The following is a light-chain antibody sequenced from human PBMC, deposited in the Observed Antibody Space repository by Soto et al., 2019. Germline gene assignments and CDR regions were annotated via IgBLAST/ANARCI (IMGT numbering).Light chain of an antibody. V-gene: IGKV3-20*01. CDR1: QSVSSSY. CDR3: QEYGSSPPWT. Sequence: EIVLTQSPGTLSLSPGERATLSCRASQSVSSSYLAWYQQKPGQAPRLLIYGASSRATGIPDRFSVSGSGTDFTLTISRLETEYFAVYYCQEYGSSPPWTFGQGTKVEIK. J-gene: IGKJ1*01. CDR2: GAS.